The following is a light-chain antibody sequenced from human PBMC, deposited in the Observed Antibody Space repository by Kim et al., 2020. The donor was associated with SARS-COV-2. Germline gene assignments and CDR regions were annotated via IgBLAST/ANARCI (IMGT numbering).Light chain of an antibody. V-gene: IGKV1-5*03. Sequence: GSIGDRVTITCRDSKTISSWFAWYQQKKGRAPSLLIYKASNLESGAPSRFSGSGSGTEFSLTISSLQPDDFATYYCQQYSTYPWTFGQGTKVDIK. CDR3: QQYSTYPWT. CDR2: KAS. J-gene: IGKJ1*01. CDR1: KTISSW.